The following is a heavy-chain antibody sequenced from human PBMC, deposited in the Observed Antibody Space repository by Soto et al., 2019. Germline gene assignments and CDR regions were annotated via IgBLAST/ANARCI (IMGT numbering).Heavy chain of an antibody. CDR3: ARPRDGYIIEYFQH. CDR2: IYYSGST. D-gene: IGHD5-12*01. J-gene: IGHJ1*01. CDR1: GGSISSSSYY. V-gene: IGHV4-39*01. Sequence: SETLSLTCTVSGGSISSSSYYWGWIRQPPGKGLEWIGSIYYSGSTYYNPSLKSRVTISVDTSKNQFSLKLSSVTAADTVVYYCARPRDGYIIEYFQHWGQGTLVTVSS.